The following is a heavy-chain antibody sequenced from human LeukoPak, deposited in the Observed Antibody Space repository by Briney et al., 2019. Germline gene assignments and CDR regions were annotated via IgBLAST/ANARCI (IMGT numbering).Heavy chain of an antibody. Sequence: SETLSLTCTVSGYSISSGYYWGWIRQPPGKGLEWIGSIYHSGSTNYNPSLKSRVTISVDTSKNQFSLKLSSVTAADTAVYFCARRGPSYNWFDPWGQGTLVTVSS. J-gene: IGHJ5*02. CDR2: IYHSGST. V-gene: IGHV4-38-2*02. CDR1: GYSISSGYY. D-gene: IGHD3-16*02. CDR3: ARRGPSYNWFDP.